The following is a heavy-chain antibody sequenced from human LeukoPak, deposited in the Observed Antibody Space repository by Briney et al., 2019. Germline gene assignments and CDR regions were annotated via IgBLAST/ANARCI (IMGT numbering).Heavy chain of an antibody. D-gene: IGHD5/OR15-5a*01. V-gene: IGHV1-46*03. Sequence: ASVKVSCKASGYIFTRYYLHWVRQAPGQGLEWMGIISPSGGSTSYVQKFQGRVTMTRDTSTSTVYMELSNLRSEDTAVYYCARAGLSKGGFDYWGQGTLVTISS. J-gene: IGHJ4*02. CDR1: GYIFTRYY. CDR2: ISPSGGST. CDR3: ARAGLSKGGFDY.